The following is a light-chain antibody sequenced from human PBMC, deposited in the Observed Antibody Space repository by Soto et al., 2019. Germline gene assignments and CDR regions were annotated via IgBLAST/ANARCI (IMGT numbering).Light chain of an antibody. J-gene: IGLJ1*01. CDR1: SSDVGGYNY. CDR3: CSYAGSYTFGV. CDR2: DVS. Sequence: QSALTQPRSVSGSPGQLVTISCTGTSSDVGGYNYVSWYQQHPGKAPKLMIYDVSKRPSGVPDRFSGSKSGNTASLTISGLQAEDEADYYCCSYAGSYTFGVFATGTKLTVL. V-gene: IGLV2-11*01.